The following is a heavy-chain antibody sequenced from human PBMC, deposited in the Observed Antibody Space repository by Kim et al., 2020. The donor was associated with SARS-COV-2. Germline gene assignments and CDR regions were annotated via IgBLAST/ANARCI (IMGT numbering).Heavy chain of an antibody. Sequence: GGSLRLSCAASGFTFSDSTLHWVRQASGKGLEWVGHIGSRANSYATVYGASVNGRFTISRDDSKNTAHLQMNSLKTEDTAMYYCTRSDIVVVPPAIMDVWGKGTTVTVSS. D-gene: IGHD2-2*01. CDR3: TRSDIVVVPPAIMDV. CDR1: GFTFSDST. J-gene: IGHJ6*03. CDR2: IGSRANSYAT. V-gene: IGHV3-73*01.